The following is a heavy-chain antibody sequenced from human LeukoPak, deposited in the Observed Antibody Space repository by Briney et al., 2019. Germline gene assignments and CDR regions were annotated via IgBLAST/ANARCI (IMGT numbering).Heavy chain of an antibody. CDR2: IKQDGSEE. V-gene: IGHV3-7*01. Sequence: PGGSLRLSCAASGFTFSSYWMSWVRQAPGKGLEWVANIKQDGSEEYYVDSVKGRFTISRDNAKNSLYLQMNSLRAEDTAVYYCARDSSGYYLSWFDPWGQGTLVTVSS. J-gene: IGHJ5*02. CDR1: GFTFSSYW. D-gene: IGHD3-22*01. CDR3: ARDSSGYYLSWFDP.